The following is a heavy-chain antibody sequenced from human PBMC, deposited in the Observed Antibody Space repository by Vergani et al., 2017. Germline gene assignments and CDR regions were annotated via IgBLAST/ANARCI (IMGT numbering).Heavy chain of an antibody. J-gene: IGHJ4*02. CDR2: IYYSGST. CDR3: ASIPTYSSGWYYFDY. CDR1: GGSISSYY. Sequence: QVQLQESGPGLVKPSETLSLTCTVSGGSISSYYWSWIRQPPGKGLEWIGYIYYSGSTNYNPSLKSRVTISVDTSKNQFSLKLGSVTAADTAVYYCASIPTYSSGWYYFDYWGQGTLVTVSS. D-gene: IGHD6-19*01. V-gene: IGHV4-59*01.